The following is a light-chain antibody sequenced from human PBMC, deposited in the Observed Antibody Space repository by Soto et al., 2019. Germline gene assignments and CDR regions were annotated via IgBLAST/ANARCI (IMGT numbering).Light chain of an antibody. Sequence: DIQVTQSPPTLSASVGDRVTITCRAIHTISIWMAWYQQKPGKAPKLLVYDASTLQSGVASRFSGSGSGTEFTLIISGLQPDDSATYYCQQYTNTNNPWMFGQGTKVDIK. V-gene: IGKV1-5*01. CDR2: DAS. CDR1: HTISIW. J-gene: IGKJ1*01. CDR3: QQYTNTNNPWM.